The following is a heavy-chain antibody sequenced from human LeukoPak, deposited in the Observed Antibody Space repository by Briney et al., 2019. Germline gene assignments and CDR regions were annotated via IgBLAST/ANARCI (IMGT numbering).Heavy chain of an antibody. J-gene: IGHJ4*02. CDR2: LSGGGGTT. V-gene: IGHV3-43*02. CDR3: ATPDY. Sequence: GGSLRRSGAGSGFTFDDYAMHWVRQAPGKGLEGVFVLSGGGGTTYYADSVQGRFTISSANNKKSLYLHMNSLTAEDTALYYCATPDYWGQGTLVTVSS. CDR1: GFTFDDYA.